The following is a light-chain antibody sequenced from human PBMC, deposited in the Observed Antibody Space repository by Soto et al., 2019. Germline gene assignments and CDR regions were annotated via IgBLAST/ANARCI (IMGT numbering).Light chain of an antibody. V-gene: IGLV1-51*02. Sequence: QTVVTQPPSVSAAPGQKVTMSCSGSSSNMVYNYVSWYQQLPGTAPKLLIYENKKRPSGIPDRFSGSKSGTSATLGITGLQTGDEADYYCGTWDSSLSAGVFGGGTKRTVL. J-gene: IGLJ2*01. CDR3: GTWDSSLSAGV. CDR1: SSNMVYNY. CDR2: ENK.